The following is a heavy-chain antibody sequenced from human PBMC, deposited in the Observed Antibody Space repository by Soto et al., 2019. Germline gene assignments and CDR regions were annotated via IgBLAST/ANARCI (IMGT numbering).Heavy chain of an antibody. CDR1: GFIFSDYY. CDR2: ISGSGIDT. CDR3: ASGQQIRMADI. D-gene: IGHD6-13*01. Sequence: QVQLVESGGGLVKPGGSLRLSCAASGFIFSDYYASWIRQAPGKGLEWLSYISGSGIDTNYADSVKGRFTISRDNAENSLYLQMNSLRAEDTAVYYGASGQQIRMADIWDQGTMVTVSS. J-gene: IGHJ3*02. V-gene: IGHV3-11*05.